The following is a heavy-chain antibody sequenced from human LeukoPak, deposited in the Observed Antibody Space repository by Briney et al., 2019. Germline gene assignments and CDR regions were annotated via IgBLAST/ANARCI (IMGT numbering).Heavy chain of an antibody. Sequence: ASVKVSCKVSGYTLTELSMHWVRQAPGKGLEWMGGFDPEDGETIYAQKFQGRVTMTEDTSTDTAYMELSRLRSEDTAVYYCATFGRSVLRFLEWYPDWGQGTLVTVSS. D-gene: IGHD3-3*01. CDR2: FDPEDGET. CDR1: GYTLTELS. J-gene: IGHJ4*02. CDR3: ATFGRSVLRFLEWYPD. V-gene: IGHV1-24*01.